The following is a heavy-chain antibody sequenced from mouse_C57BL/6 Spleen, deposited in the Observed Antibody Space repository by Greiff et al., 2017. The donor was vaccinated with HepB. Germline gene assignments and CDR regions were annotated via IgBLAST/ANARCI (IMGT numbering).Heavy chain of an antibody. CDR2: ISNGGGST. J-gene: IGHJ4*01. Sequence: EVKVEESGGGLVQPGGSLKLSCAASGFTFSDYYMYWVRQTPEKRLEWVAYISNGGGSTYYPDTVKGRFTISRDNAKNTLYLQMSRLKSEDTAMYYCARRTGSYAMDYWGQGTSVTVSS. D-gene: IGHD4-1*01. CDR3: ARRTGSYAMDY. CDR1: GFTFSDYY. V-gene: IGHV5-12*01.